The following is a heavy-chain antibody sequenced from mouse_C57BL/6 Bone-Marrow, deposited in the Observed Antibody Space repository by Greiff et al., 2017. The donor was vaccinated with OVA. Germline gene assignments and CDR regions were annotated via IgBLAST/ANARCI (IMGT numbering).Heavy chain of an antibody. J-gene: IGHJ1*03. CDR1: GFTFSDYY. CDR3: ARRDYYGSSLYWYFDV. V-gene: IGHV5-12*01. CDR2: ISNGGGST. Sequence: VQLKESGGGLVQPGGSLKLSCAASGFTFSDYYMYWVRQTPEKRLEWVAYISNGGGSTYYPDTVKGRFTISRDNAKNTLYLQMSRLKSEDTAMYYCARRDYYGSSLYWYFDVWGTGTTVTVSS. D-gene: IGHD1-1*01.